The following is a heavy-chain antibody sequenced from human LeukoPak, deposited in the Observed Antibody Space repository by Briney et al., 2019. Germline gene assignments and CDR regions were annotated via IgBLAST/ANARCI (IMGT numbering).Heavy chain of an antibody. CDR1: GGSISSHY. CDR2: IYYSGST. Sequence: PSETLSLTCTVSGGSISSHYWSWIRQPPGKGLEWIGYIYYSGSTNYNPSLKSRVTISVDTSKNQFSLKLSSMTAADTAVYYCARAVPSYDSSGYYPLWGQGTLVTVSS. CDR3: ARAVPSYDSSGYYPL. D-gene: IGHD3-22*01. J-gene: IGHJ4*02. V-gene: IGHV4-59*11.